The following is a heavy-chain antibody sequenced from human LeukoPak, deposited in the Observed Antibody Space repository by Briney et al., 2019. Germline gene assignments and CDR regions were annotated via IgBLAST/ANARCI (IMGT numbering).Heavy chain of an antibody. Sequence: GGSLRLSCAASGFSFSTNTMNWVRQAPGRGLEWVAAMSPSGGSTYYTDSVKGRFTISRDNSKNTLFLQMNSLRAEDTAVYYCAKDSCSSTSCRGYFDYWGQGTLVTVSS. J-gene: IGHJ4*02. V-gene: IGHV3-23*01. CDR2: MSPSGGST. CDR1: GFSFSTNT. D-gene: IGHD2-2*01. CDR3: AKDSCSSTSCRGYFDY.